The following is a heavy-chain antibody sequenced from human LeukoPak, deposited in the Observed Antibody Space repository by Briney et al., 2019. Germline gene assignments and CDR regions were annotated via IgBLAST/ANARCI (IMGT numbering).Heavy chain of an antibody. CDR3: ARDRGSSGWYSYYYYYYMDV. V-gene: IGHV3-7*01. Sequence: GGSLRLSCAASGFTFSSYWMSWVRQAPGKGLEWVANIKQDGSEKYYVDSVKGRFTIFRDNAKNSLYLQMNSLRAEDTAVYYCARDRGSSGWYSYYYYYYMDVWGKGTTVTVSS. CDR2: IKQDGSEK. J-gene: IGHJ6*03. D-gene: IGHD6-19*01. CDR1: GFTFSSYW.